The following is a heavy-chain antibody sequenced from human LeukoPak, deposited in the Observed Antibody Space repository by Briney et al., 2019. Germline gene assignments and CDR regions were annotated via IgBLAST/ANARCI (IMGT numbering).Heavy chain of an antibody. CDR1: GGSISSSSYY. J-gene: IGHJ6*02. CDR2: IYYSGST. CDR3: AGLPIVVVPAAPNYYYYYGMDV. Sequence: PSETLSLTCTVSGGSISSSSYYWGWIRQPPGKGLEWIGSIYYSGSTYYNPSLKSRVTISVDTSNNQFSLKLSSVTAADTAVYYCAGLPIVVVPAAPNYYYYYGMDVWGQGTTVTVSS. D-gene: IGHD2-2*01. V-gene: IGHV4-39*01.